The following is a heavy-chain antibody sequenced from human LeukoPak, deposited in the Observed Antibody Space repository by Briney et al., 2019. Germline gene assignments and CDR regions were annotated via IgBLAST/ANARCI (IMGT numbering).Heavy chain of an antibody. CDR2: IYSGGST. D-gene: IGHD1-26*01. CDR1: GGSISSSSYY. V-gene: IGHV3-53*01. Sequence: ETLSLTCTVSGGSISSSSYYWGWIRQPPGKGLEWVSVIYSGGSTYYADSVKGRFTISRDNSKNTLYLQMNSLSAEDTAVYHCAKQASGSYDHWGQGTLVTVSS. CDR3: AKQASGSYDH. J-gene: IGHJ4*02.